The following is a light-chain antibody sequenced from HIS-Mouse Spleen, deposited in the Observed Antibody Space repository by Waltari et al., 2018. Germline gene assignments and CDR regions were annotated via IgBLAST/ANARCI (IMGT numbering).Light chain of an antibody. CDR2: EVS. CDR3: SSHAGSNNSVV. Sequence: QSALTQPPSASGSPGQSVTTPCTGTSSDDGGDNYVSWYQQHPGHAPKLMIYEVSERPSGGPDRCSVSMSGNTASLTVSGLQAEDEADYYCSSHAGSNNSVVFGGGTKLTVL. V-gene: IGLV2-8*01. J-gene: IGLJ2*01. CDR1: SSDDGGDNY.